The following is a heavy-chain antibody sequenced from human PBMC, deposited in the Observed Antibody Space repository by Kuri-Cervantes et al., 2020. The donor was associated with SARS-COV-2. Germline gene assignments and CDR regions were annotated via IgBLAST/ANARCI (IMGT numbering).Heavy chain of an antibody. CDR3: AKGRYQVDY. V-gene: IGHV3-30*18. CDR2: ISYDGSNK. J-gene: IGHJ4*02. D-gene: IGHD1-26*01. Sequence: GESLKISCAASGFTFSSYGMHWVRQAPGKGLEWVAVISYDGSNKYSGDSVKGRFTISRDNSKNTLYLQMNSLRGEDTAVYYCAKGRYQVDYWGQGTRVTVSS. CDR1: GFTFSSYG.